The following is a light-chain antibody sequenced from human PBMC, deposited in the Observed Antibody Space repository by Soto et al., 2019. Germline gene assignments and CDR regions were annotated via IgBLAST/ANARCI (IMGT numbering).Light chain of an antibody. CDR1: QSVSNNY. J-gene: IGKJ5*01. V-gene: IGKV3-11*01. Sequence: EIVLTQSPVTLSLSPGERATLSCRASQSVSNNYLAWYQQKPGQAPRLLIYGASNRATGIPARFSGSGSGTDFTLTISSLEPEDFAVYYCQQGSNWPLTFGQGTRLEIK. CDR3: QQGSNWPLT. CDR2: GAS.